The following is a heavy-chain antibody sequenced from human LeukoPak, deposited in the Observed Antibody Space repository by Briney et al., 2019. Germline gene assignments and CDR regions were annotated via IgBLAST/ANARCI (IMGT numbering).Heavy chain of an antibody. D-gene: IGHD5-18*01. V-gene: IGHV3-48*03. CDR1: GFTFSSYE. Sequence: GGSLRISCAASGFTFSSYEMNWVRQAPGKGLEWVSYISSSGSTIYYADSVKGRFTISRDNAENSLYLQMNSLRAEDTAVYYCATAPSTWYGYNAGLIWGQGTMVTVSS. CDR3: ATAPSTWYGYNAGLI. J-gene: IGHJ3*02. CDR2: ISSSGSTI.